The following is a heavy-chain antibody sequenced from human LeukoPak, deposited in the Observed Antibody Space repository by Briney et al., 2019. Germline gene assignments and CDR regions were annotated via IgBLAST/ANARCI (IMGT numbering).Heavy chain of an antibody. Sequence: PGGSLRLPCAASGFTFSSYGMHWVRQAPGKGLEWVAVIWYDGSNKYYVDSVKGRFTISRDNSKNTLYLQMNSLRVEDTAVYYCARSVNEYYDILTGYTTDPGYWGQGTLVTVSS. CDR3: ARSVNEYYDILTGYTTDPGY. V-gene: IGHV3-33*08. D-gene: IGHD3-9*01. J-gene: IGHJ4*02. CDR2: IWYDGSNK. CDR1: GFTFSSYG.